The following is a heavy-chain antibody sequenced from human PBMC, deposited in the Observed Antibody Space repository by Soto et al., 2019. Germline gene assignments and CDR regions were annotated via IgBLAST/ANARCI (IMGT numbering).Heavy chain of an antibody. D-gene: IGHD3-9*01. CDR3: AREGGYYDILPGYWGADYYYYGMDV. V-gene: IGHV1-2*04. J-gene: IGHJ6*02. CDR2: INPNSGGT. CDR1: GYTFTGYY. Sequence: GASVKVSCKASGYTFTGYYMHWVRQAPGQGLEWMGWINPNSGGTNYAQKFQGWVTMTRDTSISTAYMELSRLRSDDTAVYYCAREGGYYDILPGYWGADYYYYGMDVWGQGTTVTVSS.